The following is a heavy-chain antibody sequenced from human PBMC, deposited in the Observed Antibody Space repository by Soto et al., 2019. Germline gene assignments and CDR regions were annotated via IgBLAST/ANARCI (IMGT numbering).Heavy chain of an antibody. J-gene: IGHJ4*02. CDR3: ASGGWSLDS. CDR1: GGSISRYY. V-gene: IGHV4-59*08. CDR2: NFYSGST. D-gene: IGHD6-19*01. Sequence: SETLSLTCTVSGGSISRYYWSWIRQTPGKGLEWIGYNFYSGSTNYNPSLKSRVTITLATSKNLFSLKLTSVTAADTAVYFCASGGWSLDSWGRGTLVTVSS.